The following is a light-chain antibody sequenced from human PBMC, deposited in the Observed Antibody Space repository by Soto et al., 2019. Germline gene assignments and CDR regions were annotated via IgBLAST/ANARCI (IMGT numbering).Light chain of an antibody. J-gene: IGKJ1*01. CDR2: KAS. CDR1: QSTSSW. CDR3: QQYNSYSWT. V-gene: IGKV1-5*03. Sequence: DIQMTQSPYTLSASVGDRVTITCRASQSTSSWLAWYQQKPGKAPKLLIYKASSLESGVPSRFSGSGSGPEFTLTISSLQPDDFATYYCQQYNSYSWTFGQGTKVEIK.